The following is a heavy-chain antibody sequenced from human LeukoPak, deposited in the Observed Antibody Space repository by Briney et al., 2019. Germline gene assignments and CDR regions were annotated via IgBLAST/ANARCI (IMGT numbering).Heavy chain of an antibody. V-gene: IGHV3-21*01. D-gene: IGHD3-22*01. CDR1: GFTFSSYT. CDR3: ARGRDYYDSSGHPSYYFDS. J-gene: IGHJ4*02. CDR2: ISGSARYI. Sequence: GGSLRLSCAASGFTFSSYTMNWVRQAPGKGLEWVSSISGSARYISYADSLKGRFTISRDNAKNSLYLQMNSLRAEDTAVYFCARGRDYYDSSGHPSYYFDSWGQGTLVTVSS.